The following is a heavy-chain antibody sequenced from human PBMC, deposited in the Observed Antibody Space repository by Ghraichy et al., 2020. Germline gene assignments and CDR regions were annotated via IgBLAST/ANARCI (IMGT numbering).Heavy chain of an antibody. CDR2: ISWDGGST. Sequence: GSLRLSCAASGFTFDDYAMHWVRQAPGKGLEWVSLISWDGGSTYYADSVKGRFTISRDNSKNSLYLQMNSLRAEDTALYYCAKDKGYSSSEGIDYWGQGTLVTVSS. V-gene: IGHV3-43D*03. D-gene: IGHD6-13*01. J-gene: IGHJ4*02. CDR1: GFTFDDYA. CDR3: AKDKGYSSSEGIDY.